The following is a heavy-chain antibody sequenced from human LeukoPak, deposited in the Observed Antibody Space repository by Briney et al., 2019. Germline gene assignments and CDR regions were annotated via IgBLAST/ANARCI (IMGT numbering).Heavy chain of an antibody. V-gene: IGHV4-4*07. CDR3: ARGRRTNGAARGFDAFDI. CDR2: IYTSGST. CDR1: GGSISSYY. D-gene: IGHD6-6*01. Sequence: SETLSLTCTVSGGSISSYYWSWIRQPAGKGLEWIGRIYTSGSTNYNPSLKSRVTMSVDTSKNQFSLKLSSVTAADTAVYYCARGRRTNGAARGFDAFDIWGQGTMVTVSS. J-gene: IGHJ3*02.